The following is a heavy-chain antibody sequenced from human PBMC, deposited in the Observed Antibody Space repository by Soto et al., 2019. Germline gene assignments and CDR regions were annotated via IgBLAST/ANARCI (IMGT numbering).Heavy chain of an antibody. CDR3: ARSVFP. CDR1: GGSISRGGYY. J-gene: IGHJ5*02. Sequence: KPSETLSLTCTVSGGSISRGGYYWTWIRQHPGKGLEWIGYIYYSGSTYYNPSLKSRLTISLDTSKNQFSLKLSSVTAADTAVYYCARSVFPWGQGTLVTVSS. V-gene: IGHV4-31*03. CDR2: IYYSGST.